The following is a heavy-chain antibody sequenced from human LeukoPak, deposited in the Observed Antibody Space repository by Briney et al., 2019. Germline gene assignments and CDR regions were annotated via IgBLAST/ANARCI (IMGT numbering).Heavy chain of an antibody. CDR3: AKDRGRALAGFDH. V-gene: IGHV3-33*06. J-gene: IGHJ4*02. CDR1: GFTFSTYT. Sequence: PGGSLRLSCAASGFTFSTYTMHWVRQAPGKGLEWVAVAWYDGRNKYYADSVKGRFSISRDNSKNTLSLQMSSLRVEDTAVYYCAKDRGRALAGFDHWGQGTLVTVSS. D-gene: IGHD6-19*01. CDR2: AWYDGRNK.